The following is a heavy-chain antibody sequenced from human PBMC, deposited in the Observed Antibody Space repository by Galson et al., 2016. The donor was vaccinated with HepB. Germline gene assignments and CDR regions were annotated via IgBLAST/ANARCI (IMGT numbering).Heavy chain of an antibody. Sequence: SLRLSCAASGFTFSDYSMNWVRQAPGKGLEWVSSISSSSFIYYADSVKGRFTISRDNSKNTLYLQMNSLRAEDTAVCYCARGSIIAAGRSGMDVWGRGTTVAVSS. V-gene: IGHV3-69-1*01. CDR1: GFTFSDYS. CDR3: ARGSIIAAGRSGMDV. D-gene: IGHD6-13*01. J-gene: IGHJ6*02. CDR2: ISSSSFI.